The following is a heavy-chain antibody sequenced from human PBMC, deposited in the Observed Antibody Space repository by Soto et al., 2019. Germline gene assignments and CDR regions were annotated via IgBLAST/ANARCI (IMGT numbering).Heavy chain of an antibody. CDR3: AEGAAPYCDSSRYMDV. J-gene: IGHJ6*03. CDR1: GFTFSNYD. CDR2: IGTTDDR. Sequence: GGSLRLSCAASGFTFSNYDMHWVRQPPGKGLEWISTIGTTDDRFNSDSVEGRFTISREDTKNSLYLQMNSLRAGDTAVDYCAEGAAPYCDSSRYMDVWGKGTTVTVSS. D-gene: IGHD6-6*01. V-gene: IGHV3-13*01.